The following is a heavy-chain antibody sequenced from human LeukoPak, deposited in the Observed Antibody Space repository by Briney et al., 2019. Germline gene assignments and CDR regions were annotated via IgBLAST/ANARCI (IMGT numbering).Heavy chain of an antibody. D-gene: IGHD2-15*01. J-gene: IGHJ4*02. Sequence: SETLSLTCNVSGASLSTSNYYWAWIRQPPGKGLEWIGEINHSGSTNYNPSLKSRVTISVDTSKNQFSLKLSSVTAADTAVYYCASGVLGYCSGGSCYENYFDYWGQGTLVTVSS. CDR3: ASGVLGYCSGGSCYENYFDY. CDR2: INHSGST. CDR1: GASLSTSNYY. V-gene: IGHV4-39*07.